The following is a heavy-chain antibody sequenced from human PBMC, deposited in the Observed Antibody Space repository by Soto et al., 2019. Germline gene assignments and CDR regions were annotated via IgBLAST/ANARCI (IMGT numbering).Heavy chain of an antibody. Sequence: QVQLQESGPGLVKPSETLSLTCTVSGGSLSSYYWTWIRQYPGKGLEWIGYVYFSGNTNYNPSLKSRVTISIDTSKNQFSLRLASVTAADTAFYYCGSVRPSGYVLSWGQGTLVTVSS. V-gene: IGHV4-59*01. J-gene: IGHJ5*02. CDR2: VYFSGNT. CDR3: GSVRPSGYVLS. CDR1: GGSLSSYY. D-gene: IGHD6-25*01.